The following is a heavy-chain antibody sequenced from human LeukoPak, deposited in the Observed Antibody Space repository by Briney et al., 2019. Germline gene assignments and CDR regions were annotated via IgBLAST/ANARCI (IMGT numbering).Heavy chain of an antibody. CDR3: ARRHPWEWEDAFDI. D-gene: IGHD1-26*01. CDR2: IIPIFGTA. Sequence: SVKVSCKAPGGTFSSYAISWVRQAPGQGLEWMGRIIPIFGTANYAQKFQGRVTITTDESTSTAYMELSSLRSEDTAVYYCARRHPWEWEDAFDIWGQGTMVTVSS. V-gene: IGHV1-69*05. CDR1: GGTFSSYA. J-gene: IGHJ3*02.